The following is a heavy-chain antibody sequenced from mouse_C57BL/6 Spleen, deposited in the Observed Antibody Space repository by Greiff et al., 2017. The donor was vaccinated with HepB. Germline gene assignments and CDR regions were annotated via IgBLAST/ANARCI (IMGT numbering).Heavy chain of an antibody. Sequence: EVQLVESGGGLVQPKGSLKLSCAASGFSFNTYAMNWVRQAPGKGLEWVARIRSKSNNYATYYADSVKDRFTISRDDSESMLYLQMNNLKTEDTAMYYCVRHGYYEGYFDVWGTGTTVTVSS. V-gene: IGHV10-1*01. J-gene: IGHJ1*03. CDR1: GFSFNTYA. CDR3: VRHGYYEGYFDV. D-gene: IGHD2-4*01. CDR2: IRSKSNNYAT.